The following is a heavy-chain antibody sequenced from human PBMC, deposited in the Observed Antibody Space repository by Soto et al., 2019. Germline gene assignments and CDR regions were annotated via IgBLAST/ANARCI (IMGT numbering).Heavy chain of an antibody. Sequence: EVQLVESGGGLVQPGGSLRLSCAASGFTFSSYWMSWVRQAPGKGLEWVANIKQDGSEKYYVDSVKGRFTISRDNAKNALYLQIKSVRAEDTAVYYCARVAYSSGSNDFDYWGQGTLVTVSS. D-gene: IGHD6-19*01. CDR3: ARVAYSSGSNDFDY. J-gene: IGHJ4*02. CDR2: IKQDGSEK. CDR1: GFTFSSYW. V-gene: IGHV3-7*01.